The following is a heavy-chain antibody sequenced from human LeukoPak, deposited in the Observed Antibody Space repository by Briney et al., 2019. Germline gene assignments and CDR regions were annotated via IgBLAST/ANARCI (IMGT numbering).Heavy chain of an antibody. V-gene: IGHV5-51*01. D-gene: IGHD5-24*01. CDR3: ASISMGDGYNFDY. Sequence: GESLQISCKGSGYSFTSYWIGWVRQMPGKGLEWMGIIYPGDSDTRYSPSFQGQVTISAAKSISTAYLQWSSLKASDTAMYYCASISMGDGYNFDYWGQGTLVTVSS. CDR2: IYPGDSDT. J-gene: IGHJ4*02. CDR1: GYSFTSYW.